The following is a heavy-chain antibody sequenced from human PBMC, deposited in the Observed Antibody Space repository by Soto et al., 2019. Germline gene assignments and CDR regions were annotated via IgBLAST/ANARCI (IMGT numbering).Heavy chain of an antibody. CDR1: GYTFTSYA. J-gene: IGHJ4*02. CDR3: ARARSLLWFGELSGGDSDY. V-gene: IGHV1-3*05. D-gene: IGHD3-10*01. CDR2: INAGNGNT. Sequence: QVQLVQSGAEEKKPGASVKVSCKASGYTFTSYAMHWVRQAPGQRLEWMGWINAGNGNTKYSQKFQGRVTITRDTSASTAYMELSSLRSEDTAVYYCARARSLLWFGELSGGDSDYWGQGTLVTVSS.